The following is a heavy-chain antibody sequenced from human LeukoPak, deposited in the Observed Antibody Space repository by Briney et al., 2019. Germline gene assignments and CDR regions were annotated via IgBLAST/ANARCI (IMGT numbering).Heavy chain of an antibody. J-gene: IGHJ4*02. CDR2: ISGSSSYI. Sequence: GGSLRLSCAASGFTFSRNSMNWVRQAPGKGLEWVSSISGSSSYIYYADSVKGRFTISRDNAKNSLYLQMNSLRAEDTAVYYSAIKAKGDYWGQGTLVTVSS. CDR1: GFTFSRNS. V-gene: IGHV3-21*04. D-gene: IGHD3-10*01. CDR3: AIKAKGDY.